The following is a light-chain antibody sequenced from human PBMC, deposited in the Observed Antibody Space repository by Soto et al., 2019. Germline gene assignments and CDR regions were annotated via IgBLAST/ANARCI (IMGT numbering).Light chain of an antibody. J-gene: IGKJ1*01. CDR3: QQYGRSSWT. CDR2: GAS. Sequence: EIVLTQSPGTLSLSPWERATLSCMASQTVSRNLAWYQQKPGQAPRLLIYGASIRATGIPDRFSGSGSGTDFTLTINRLEPEDFAVYYCQQYGRSSWTFGQGTKVDIK. V-gene: IGKV3-20*01. CDR1: QTVSRN.